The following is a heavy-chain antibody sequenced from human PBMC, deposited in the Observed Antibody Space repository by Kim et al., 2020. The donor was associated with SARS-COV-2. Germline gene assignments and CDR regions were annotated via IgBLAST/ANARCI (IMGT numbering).Heavy chain of an antibody. J-gene: IGHJ6*02. D-gene: IGHD6-6*01. CDR3: ARDHKAARRSYYYYYGMDV. V-gene: IGHV3-33*01. Sequence: GGSLRLSCAASGFTFSSYGMHWVRQAPGKGLEWVAVIWYDGSNKYYADSVKGRFTISRDNSKNTLYLQMNSLRAEDTAVYYCARDHKAARRSYYYYYGMDVWGQGTTVTVSS. CDR1: GFTFSSYG. CDR2: IWYDGSNK.